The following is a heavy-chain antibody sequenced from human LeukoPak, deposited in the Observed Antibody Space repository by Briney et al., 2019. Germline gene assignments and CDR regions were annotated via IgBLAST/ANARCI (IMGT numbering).Heavy chain of an antibody. CDR1: GYTFTSYG. V-gene: IGHV1-18*01. CDR2: ISAYNGNT. Sequence: ASVKVSCKASGYTFTSYGISWVRQAPGQGLEWMGWISAYNGNTNYAQKLQGRVTMTTDTSTSTAYMELRSLRSDDTAVYYCARARWNLKPNWFDPWGQGTLVTVSS. CDR3: ARARWNLKPNWFDP. D-gene: IGHD1-1*01. J-gene: IGHJ5*02.